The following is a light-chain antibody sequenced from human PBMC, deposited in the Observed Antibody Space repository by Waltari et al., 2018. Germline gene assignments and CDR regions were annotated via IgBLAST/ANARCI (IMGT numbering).Light chain of an antibody. Sequence: QSALTQPASVSGSPGHSITIPSTAPSSDVGSYHLVSGYQQHPGKAPKRMIYEVSHRPSGVSNRFSVSKAGNTASLTISGLQAEDEADYYCCSYAGSSTYVVFGGGTKLTVL. J-gene: IGLJ2*01. CDR2: EVS. CDR3: CSYAGSSTYVV. V-gene: IGLV2-23*02. CDR1: SSDVGSYHL.